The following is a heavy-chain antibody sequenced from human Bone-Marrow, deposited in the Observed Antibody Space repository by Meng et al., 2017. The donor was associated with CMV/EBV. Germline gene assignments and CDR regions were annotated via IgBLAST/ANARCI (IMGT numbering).Heavy chain of an antibody. CDR3: ASLTTWNHWFDP. CDR1: GGTFSSYA. Sequence: SVKVSCKASGGTFSSYAISWVRQAPGQGLEWMGGIIPIFGTANYAQKFQGRVTITTDESTSTADMELSSLRSEDTAVYYCASLTTWNHWFDPWGQGTLVTVPS. CDR2: IIPIFGTA. V-gene: IGHV1-69*05. D-gene: IGHD1-1*01. J-gene: IGHJ5*02.